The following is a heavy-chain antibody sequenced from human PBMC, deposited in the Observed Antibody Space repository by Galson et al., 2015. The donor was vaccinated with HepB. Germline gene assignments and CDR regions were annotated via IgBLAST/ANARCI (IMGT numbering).Heavy chain of an antibody. Sequence: SLRLSCAASGFTVSSNYMSWVRQAPGKGLEWVSVIDSGGSTYYAESVKGRFTISRDNSKNTLYLQMNSLRAEDTAVYYCARLSATGYYYMDVWGKGTTVTVSS. V-gene: IGHV3-53*01. D-gene: IGHD4-17*01. CDR2: IDSGGST. CDR3: ARLSATGYYYMDV. J-gene: IGHJ6*03. CDR1: GFTVSSNY.